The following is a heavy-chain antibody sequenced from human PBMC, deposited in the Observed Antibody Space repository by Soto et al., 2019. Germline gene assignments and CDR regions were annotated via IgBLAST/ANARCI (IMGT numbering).Heavy chain of an antibody. Sequence: SQTLSLPCVISGGSVSSDTGAWNWIRQSPSRGLEWLGRTHYRSKWSFDYAISVKSRITIDPDTSKNQFSLHLDSLTPEDTAVYYCAGVTWFRGMDVWGQGTPVTVSS. CDR2: THYRSKWSF. D-gene: IGHD3-10*01. CDR3: AGVTWFRGMDV. J-gene: IGHJ6*02. V-gene: IGHV6-1*01. CDR1: GGSVSSDTGA.